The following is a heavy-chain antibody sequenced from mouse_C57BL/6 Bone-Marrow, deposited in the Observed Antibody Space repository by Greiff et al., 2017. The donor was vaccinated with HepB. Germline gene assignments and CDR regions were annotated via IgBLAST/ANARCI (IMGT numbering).Heavy chain of an antibody. Sequence: EVQLVESGGDLVKPGGSLKLSCAASGFTFSSYGMSWVRQTPDKRLEWVATISSGGSYTYYPDSVKGRFTISRDNAKNTLYLQMSSLKSEDTAMYYCARPNGYGYAMDYWGQGTSVTVSS. V-gene: IGHV5-6*01. CDR3: ARPNGYGYAMDY. J-gene: IGHJ4*01. CDR2: ISSGGSYT. D-gene: IGHD2-2*01. CDR1: GFTFSSYG.